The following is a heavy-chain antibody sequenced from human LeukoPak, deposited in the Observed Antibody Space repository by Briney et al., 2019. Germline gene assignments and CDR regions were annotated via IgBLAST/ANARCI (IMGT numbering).Heavy chain of an antibody. Sequence: GGSLRLSCAASGFTFSSYSMNWVRQAPGKGLEWVSYISSSSSTIYYADSVKGRFTISRDNAKNSLYLQMNSLRAEDTALYYCAKDKYSSGWYVEYWGQGTLVTVSS. CDR2: ISSSSSTI. CDR1: GFTFSSYS. D-gene: IGHD6-19*01. J-gene: IGHJ4*02. CDR3: AKDKYSSGWYVEY. V-gene: IGHV3-48*04.